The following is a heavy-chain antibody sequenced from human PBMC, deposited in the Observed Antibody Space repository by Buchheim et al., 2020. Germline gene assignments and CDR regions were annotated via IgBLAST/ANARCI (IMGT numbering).Heavy chain of an antibody. V-gene: IGHV3-7*01. CDR1: GFTFSSYW. CDR2: IRQDGSET. Sequence: EVQLVESGGGLVQPGGSLRLSCAASGFTFSSYWMSWVRQAPGKGLEWVANIRQDGSETYSLDSVKGRFTISRDNAKNTLYLQMNSLRAEDTAVYYCARVRDYTKCDMDVWGQGT. D-gene: IGHD3-16*01. J-gene: IGHJ6*02. CDR3: ARVRDYTKCDMDV.